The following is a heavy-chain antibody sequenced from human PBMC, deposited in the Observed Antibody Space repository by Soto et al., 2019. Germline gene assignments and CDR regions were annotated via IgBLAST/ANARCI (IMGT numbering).Heavy chain of an antibody. V-gene: IGHV1-18*04. CDR1: GYTFTTYG. J-gene: IGHJ3*01. CDR2: ISVYNGNT. Sequence: GASVKVSCKASGYTFTTYGISWVRQAPGQGLEWMGWISVYNGNTKYAKKFQGRVTMTTDTSTNTAYMDLRSLRSDDTAVYYCVRAKIRSSHYCEPHDFDLCGHGTMVTVSS. CDR3: VRAKIRSSHYCEPHDFDL. D-gene: IGHD3-10*01.